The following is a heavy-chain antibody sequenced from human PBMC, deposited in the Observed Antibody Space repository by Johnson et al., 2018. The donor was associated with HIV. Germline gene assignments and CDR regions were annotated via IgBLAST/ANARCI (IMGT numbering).Heavy chain of an antibody. CDR3: AREMNAGNDAFDI. J-gene: IGHJ3*02. V-gene: IGHV3-9*01. CDR2: ISWNSGYI. Sequence: VQLVESGGGLVQPGRSLRLSCAASGFTFDDYAMHWVRQAPGKGLEWVSGISWNSGYIVYADSVKGRFTISRDNSKNTLYLQMNSLRAEDTAVYYCAREMNAGNDAFDIWGQGTMVTVSS. CDR1: GFTFDDYA.